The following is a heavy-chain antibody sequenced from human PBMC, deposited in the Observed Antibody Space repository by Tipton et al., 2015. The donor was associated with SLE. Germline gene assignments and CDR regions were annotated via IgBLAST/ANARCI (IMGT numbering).Heavy chain of an antibody. D-gene: IGHD5-24*01. V-gene: IGHV4-59*01. CDR1: GGSISSYY. J-gene: IGHJ4*02. CDR2: IYYSGST. CDR3: ARVARDGHKSGFDY. Sequence: TLSLTCTVSGGSISSYYWSWIRQPPGKGLEWIGYIYYSGSTNYNPSLKSRVTISVDTSKNQFSLKLSSVTAADTAVYYCARVARDGHKSGFDYWGQGTLVTVSS.